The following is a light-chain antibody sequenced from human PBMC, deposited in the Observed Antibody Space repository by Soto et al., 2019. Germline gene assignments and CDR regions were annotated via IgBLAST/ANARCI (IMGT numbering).Light chain of an antibody. Sequence: DIQMTQSPSILSASVGDRVTITCRASQSLNNWLAWYQQKPGKAPKLLIYKASSLESGVPSRFSGSGSGTEFTLTISSLQPDDFATYYCQQFNGYVWTFGQGTKVEIK. CDR1: QSLNNW. CDR2: KAS. V-gene: IGKV1-5*03. CDR3: QQFNGYVWT. J-gene: IGKJ1*01.